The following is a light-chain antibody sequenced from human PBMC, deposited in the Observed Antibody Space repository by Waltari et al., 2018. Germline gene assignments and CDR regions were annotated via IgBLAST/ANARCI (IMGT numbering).Light chain of an antibody. Sequence: VVTPVPSLSVSPGWTVTVTCGLSSVFVSSVPCPSWVQQTPGQSPGTLIYATDIRSSGVPYRFSGSILGNKAALTITGAQAEDDSDYYCMLFMGSGIYVFGTGTKVTVL. V-gene: IGLV8-61*01. CDR1: SVFVSSVPC. CDR2: ATD. CDR3: MLFMGSGIYV. J-gene: IGLJ1*01.